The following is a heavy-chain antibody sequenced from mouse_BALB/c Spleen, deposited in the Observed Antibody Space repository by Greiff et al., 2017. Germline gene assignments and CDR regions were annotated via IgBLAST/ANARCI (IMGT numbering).Heavy chain of an antibody. CDR3: ARGEGAYNGNYDAMDY. Sequence: VQLQQPGAELVRPGASVKLSCKASGYSFTSYWMNWVKQRPGQGLEWIGMIHPSDSDTRLNQKFKDKATLTVDKSSSTAYMQLSSPTSEDSAVYYGARGEGAYNGNYDAMDYWGQGTSVTVSS. V-gene: IGHV1-74*01. J-gene: IGHJ4*01. CDR2: IHPSDSDT. D-gene: IGHD2-10*01. CDR1: GYSFTSYW.